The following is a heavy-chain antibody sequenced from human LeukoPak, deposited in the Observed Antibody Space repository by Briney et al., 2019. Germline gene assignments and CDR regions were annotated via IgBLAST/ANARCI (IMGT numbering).Heavy chain of an antibody. CDR3: AKVTKQLWLRPPNFDY. V-gene: IGHV3-30*02. CDR1: GFTFSSYG. D-gene: IGHD5-18*01. Sequence: QPGGSLRLSCAASGFTFSSYGMHWVRQAPGKGLEWVAFIRYDGSNKYYADSVKGRFTISRDNSKNTLYLQMNSLRAEDTAVYYCAKVTKQLWLRPPNFDYWGQGTLVTVSS. J-gene: IGHJ4*02. CDR2: IRYDGSNK.